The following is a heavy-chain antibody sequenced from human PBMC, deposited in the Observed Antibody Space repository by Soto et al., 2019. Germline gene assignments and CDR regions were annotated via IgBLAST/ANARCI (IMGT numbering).Heavy chain of an antibody. V-gene: IGHV3-30-3*01. CDR3: ARERIGGHSYGSNPDY. CDR1: GFTFSSYA. Sequence: GGSLRLSCAASGFTFSSYAMHWVRQAPGKGLEWVAVISYDGSNKYYADSVKGRFTISRDNSKNTLYLQMNSLRAEDTAVYYCARERIGGHSYGSNPDYWGQGTLVTVSS. CDR2: ISYDGSNK. D-gene: IGHD5-18*01. J-gene: IGHJ4*02.